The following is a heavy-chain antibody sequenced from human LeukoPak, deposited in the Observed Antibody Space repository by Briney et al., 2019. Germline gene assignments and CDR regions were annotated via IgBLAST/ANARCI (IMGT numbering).Heavy chain of an antibody. J-gene: IGHJ4*02. CDR1: GFTFSSYT. CDR3: VRDQDWAFDY. V-gene: IGHV3-48*01. Sequence: PGGSLRLSCAASGFTFSSYTMNWIRQAPGKGLEWISFINTKSKAIYYADSVKGRFTISRDNARNLLHLQMSSLRAENTALYFCVRDQDWAFDYWGQGTLVTVSS. CDR2: INTKSKAI. D-gene: IGHD3-9*01.